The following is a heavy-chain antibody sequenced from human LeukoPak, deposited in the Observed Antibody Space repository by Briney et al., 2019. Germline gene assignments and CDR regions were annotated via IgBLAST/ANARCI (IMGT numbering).Heavy chain of an antibody. Sequence: GRSLRLSFAASGFPFSSFAMSSVRPAPRKWPELVSAICCSGGSTYYADSVKGRFTISRDNSKNTLYLQMNSLRAEDTAVYYCAKDLYYDILTGYSTWGQGTLVTVSS. CDR2: ICCSGGST. CDR3: AKDLYYDILTGYST. CDR1: GFPFSSFA. D-gene: IGHD3-9*01. V-gene: IGHV3-23*01. J-gene: IGHJ5*02.